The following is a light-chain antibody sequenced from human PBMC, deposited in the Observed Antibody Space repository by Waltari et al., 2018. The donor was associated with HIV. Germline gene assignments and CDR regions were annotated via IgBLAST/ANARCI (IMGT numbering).Light chain of an antibody. CDR1: TGSALRLNH. CDR2: NTN. Sequence: QTVVTQEPSLTVSQGGTVTSTCASSTGSALRLNHPSWFQHKPGQAPRALIYNTNIRHSWTPARFSGSLPGGKAALTLSGVQPEDEADYYCVIYYGGSWVFGGGTKLTVL. V-gene: IGLV7-43*01. J-gene: IGLJ3*02. CDR3: VIYYGGSWV.